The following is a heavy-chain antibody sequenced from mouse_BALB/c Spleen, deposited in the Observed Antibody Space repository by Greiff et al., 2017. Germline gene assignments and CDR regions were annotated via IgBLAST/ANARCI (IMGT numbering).Heavy chain of an antibody. J-gene: IGHJ3*01. V-gene: IGHV1-82*01. D-gene: IGHD4-1*01. CDR2: IYPGDGDT. CDR1: GYAFSSSW. Sequence: QVQLQQSGPELVKPGASVKISCKASGYAFSSSWMNWVKQRPGQGLEWIGRIYPGDGDTNYNGKFKGKATLTADKSSSTAYMQLSSLTSVDSAVYFCARGDWEGTYWGQGTLVTVSA. CDR3: ARGDWEGTY.